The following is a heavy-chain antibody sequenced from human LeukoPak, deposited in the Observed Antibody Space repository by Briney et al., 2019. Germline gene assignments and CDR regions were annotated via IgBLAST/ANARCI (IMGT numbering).Heavy chain of an antibody. J-gene: IGHJ3*02. V-gene: IGHV3-30*18. CDR3: AKDGTTAMVTYDAFDI. CDR2: ISYDGSNK. CDR1: GFTFSSYG. D-gene: IGHD5-18*01. Sequence: PGGSLRLSCAASGFTFSSYGMHWVRQAPGKGLEWVAVISYDGSNKYYADSVKGRFTISRDNSKNTLYLQMNSLRAEDTAVYYCAKDGTTAMVTYDAFDIWGQGTMVTVSS.